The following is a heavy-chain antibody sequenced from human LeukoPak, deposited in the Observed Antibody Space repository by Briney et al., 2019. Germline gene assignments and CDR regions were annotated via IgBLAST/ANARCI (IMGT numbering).Heavy chain of an antibody. D-gene: IGHD3-10*01. CDR3: AKDSHRDVLLWFGELRHFDY. J-gene: IGHJ4*02. CDR2: ISGSGGST. V-gene: IGHV3-23*01. Sequence: GGSLRLSCAASGFTFSSYGMSWVRQAPGKGLEWVSAISGSGGSTYYADSVKGRFTISRDNSQNTLYLQMHSLRAEDTAVYYCAKDSHRDVLLWFGELRHFDYWGQGTLVTVSS. CDR1: GFTFSSYG.